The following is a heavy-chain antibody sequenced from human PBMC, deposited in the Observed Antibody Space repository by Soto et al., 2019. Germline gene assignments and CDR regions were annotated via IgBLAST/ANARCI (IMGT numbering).Heavy chain of an antibody. CDR1: GGSISSGDYY. Sequence: SETLSLTCTVSGGSISSGDYYWSWIRQPPGKGLEWIGYIYYSGSTYYNPSLKSRVTISVDTSKNRFSLKLSSVTAADTAVYYCAREFYTIFGVVTSTPPYGMDVWGQGTTVTVSS. CDR3: AREFYTIFGVVTSTPPYGMDV. V-gene: IGHV4-30-4*01. CDR2: IYYSGST. J-gene: IGHJ6*02. D-gene: IGHD3-3*01.